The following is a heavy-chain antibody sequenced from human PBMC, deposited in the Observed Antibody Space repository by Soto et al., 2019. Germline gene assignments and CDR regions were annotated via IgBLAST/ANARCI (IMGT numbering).Heavy chain of an antibody. CDR1: GFTFSSYA. CDR2: ISGSGGST. D-gene: IGHD4-17*01. Sequence: GGSLRLSCAASGFTFSSYAMSWVRQAPGKGLEWVSAISGSGGSTYYADSVKGRFTISRDNSKNTLYLQMNGLRAEDTAVYYCAKTVLPLRGHFDYWGQGTLVTVSS. J-gene: IGHJ4*02. CDR3: AKTVLPLRGHFDY. V-gene: IGHV3-23*01.